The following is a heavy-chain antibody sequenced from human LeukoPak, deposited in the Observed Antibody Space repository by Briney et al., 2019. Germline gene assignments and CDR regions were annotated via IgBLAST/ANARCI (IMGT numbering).Heavy chain of an antibody. D-gene: IGHD6-13*01. Sequence: GGSLRLSCAASGFTVSSNYMSWVRQAPGKGLEWVSVIYSGASTYYADSVKGRFTISRDNSKNTLYLQMNSLRAEDTAVYYCAAGRRYYYYYMDVWGKGTTVTISS. J-gene: IGHJ6*03. V-gene: IGHV3-66*01. CDR2: IYSGAST. CDR3: AAGRRYYYYYMDV. CDR1: GFTVSSNY.